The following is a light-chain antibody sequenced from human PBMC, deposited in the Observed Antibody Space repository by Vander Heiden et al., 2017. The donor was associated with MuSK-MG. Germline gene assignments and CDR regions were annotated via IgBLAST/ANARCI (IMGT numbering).Light chain of an antibody. CDR3: QQRSIWPPRYT. V-gene: IGKV3-11*01. CDR1: RRVSCY. Sequence: VFTHSPATLSLSPGAIDPLPRRASRRVSCYLAWYQQTPGQAPRRLIYDASNRATGTPARCSGSGSGTDFTLTISSREPKDFAVYYWQQRSIWPPRYTFDQGTKLEIK. J-gene: IGKJ2*01. CDR2: DAS.